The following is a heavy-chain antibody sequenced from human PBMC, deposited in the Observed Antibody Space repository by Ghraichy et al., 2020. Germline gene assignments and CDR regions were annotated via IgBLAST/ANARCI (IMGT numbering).Heavy chain of an antibody. Sequence: SETLSLTCTVSGGSISSSSYYWGWIRQPPGKGLEWIGSIYYSGSTYYNPSLKSRVTISVDRSKNQFSLKLSSVTAADTAVYYCARRDAFIHDAFDIWGQGTMVTVSA. CDR3: ARRDAFIHDAFDI. D-gene: IGHD3-16*01. V-gene: IGHV4-39*07. CDR2: IYYSGST. J-gene: IGHJ3*02. CDR1: GGSISSSSYY.